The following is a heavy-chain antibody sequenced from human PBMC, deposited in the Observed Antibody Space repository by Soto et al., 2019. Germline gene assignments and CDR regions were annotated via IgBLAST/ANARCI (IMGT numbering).Heavy chain of an antibody. Sequence: QVQLVESGGGVVQPGRSLRLSCAASGFTFSSYAMHWVRQAPGKGLEWVAVISYDGSNKYYADSVKGRFTISRDNSKNAXSRQMNSLRAEDTAVYYGALGGYSYGKSYYYYGMDVWGQGTTVTVSS. CDR2: ISYDGSNK. J-gene: IGHJ6*02. CDR1: GFTFSSYA. V-gene: IGHV3-30-3*01. CDR3: ALGGYSYGKSYYYYGMDV. D-gene: IGHD5-18*01.